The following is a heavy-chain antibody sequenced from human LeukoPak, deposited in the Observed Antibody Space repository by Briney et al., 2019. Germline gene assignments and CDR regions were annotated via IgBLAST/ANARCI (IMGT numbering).Heavy chain of an antibody. CDR3: ARDGGDSSFNWFDP. J-gene: IGHJ5*02. V-gene: IGHV1-69*13. D-gene: IGHD6-13*01. Sequence: VASVKVSCKASGGTFISYAISWVRQAPGQGLEWMGGIIPIFGTANYAQKFQGRVTITADESTSTAYMELSSLRSEDTAVYYCARDGGDSSFNWFDPWGQGTLVTVSS. CDR1: GGTFISYA. CDR2: IIPIFGTA.